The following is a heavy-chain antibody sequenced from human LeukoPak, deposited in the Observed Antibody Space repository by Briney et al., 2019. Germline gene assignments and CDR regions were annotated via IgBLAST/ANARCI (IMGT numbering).Heavy chain of an antibody. CDR2: ISSSGSTI. J-gene: IGHJ4*02. Sequence: GGSLRLSCAASGFTFSSYEMSWFRQAPGKGLEWVSYISSSGSTIYYADSVKGRFTISRDNAKNSLYLQMNSLRAEDTAVYYCAREGVGYYDSSGYYPLDYWGQGTLVTVSS. CDR3: AREGVGYYDSSGYYPLDY. V-gene: IGHV3-48*03. CDR1: GFTFSSYE. D-gene: IGHD3-22*01.